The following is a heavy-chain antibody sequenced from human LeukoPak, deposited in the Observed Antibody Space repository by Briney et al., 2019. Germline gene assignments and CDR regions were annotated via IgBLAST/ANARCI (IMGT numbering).Heavy chain of an antibody. D-gene: IGHD3-10*01. V-gene: IGHV4-39*07. CDR3: ARDMHYYGSGSYYGGYYFDY. J-gene: IGHJ4*02. CDR2: IYYSGST. Sequence: PSETLSLTCTVSGGSISSYYWGWIRQPPGKGLEWIGSIYYSGSTYYNPSLKSRVTISVDTSKNQFSLKLSSVTAADTAVYYCARDMHYYGSGSYYGGYYFDYWGQGTLVTVPS. CDR1: GGSISSYY.